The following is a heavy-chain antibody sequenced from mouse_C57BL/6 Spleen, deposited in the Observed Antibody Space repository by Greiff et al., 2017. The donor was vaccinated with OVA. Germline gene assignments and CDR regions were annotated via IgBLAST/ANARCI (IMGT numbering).Heavy chain of an antibody. V-gene: IGHV1-61*01. Sequence: QVQLQQPGAELVRPGSSVKLSCKASGYTFTSYWLDWVKQRPGQGLEWIGNIYPSDSETHYNQKFKDKATLTVDKSSSTSYMQLSSLTSEDSAIYYCASHDGYYGSMDDWGQGTSVTVSS. J-gene: IGHJ4*01. CDR3: ASHDGYYGSMDD. D-gene: IGHD2-3*01. CDR1: GYTFTSYW. CDR2: IYPSDSET.